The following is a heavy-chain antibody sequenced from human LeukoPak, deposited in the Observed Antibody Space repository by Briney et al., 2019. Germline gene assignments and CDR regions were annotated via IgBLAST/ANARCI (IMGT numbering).Heavy chain of an antibody. Sequence: GGSLRLSCAASGFTFSSNAMHWVRLAPGQGLEYVSAISSNWGSTYYANSVKGRFTISRDNSKNTLYLQMGSLRAEDMAVYYCARDQGSSSREYYFDYWGQGTLVTVSS. CDR3: ARDQGSSSREYYFDY. CDR1: GFTFSSNA. V-gene: IGHV3-64*01. CDR2: ISSNWGST. J-gene: IGHJ4*02. D-gene: IGHD6-6*01.